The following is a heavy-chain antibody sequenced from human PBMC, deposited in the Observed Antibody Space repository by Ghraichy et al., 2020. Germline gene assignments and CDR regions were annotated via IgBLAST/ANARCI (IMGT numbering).Heavy chain of an antibody. Sequence: GGSLRLSCAASGFTVSNTYMAWIRQAPGKGLEWVSVIYSGGSIYYTDSVKGRFTISRDNSKNTVYLQMNSLRVEDTAVYYCARDGVPQWGFDYWGQGTLVTVSS. CDR3: ARDGVPQWGFDY. CDR1: GFTVSNTY. V-gene: IGHV3-53*01. CDR2: IYSGGSI. J-gene: IGHJ4*02. D-gene: IGHD1-26*01.